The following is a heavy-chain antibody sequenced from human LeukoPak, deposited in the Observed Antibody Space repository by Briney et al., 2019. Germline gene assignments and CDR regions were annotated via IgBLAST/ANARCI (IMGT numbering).Heavy chain of an antibody. D-gene: IGHD5-12*01. V-gene: IGHV3-11*01. CDR2: ISSSGSTI. J-gene: IGHJ4*02. CDR3: ARDLVATKYYFDY. Sequence: GGSLRLSCAASGFTFSDYYMSWIRQAPGKGLEWVSYISSSGSTIYYADSVKGRFTISRDNAKNSLYLQMNSLRAEDTAVYYCARDLVATKYYFDYWGQGTLVTVSS. CDR1: GFTFSDYY.